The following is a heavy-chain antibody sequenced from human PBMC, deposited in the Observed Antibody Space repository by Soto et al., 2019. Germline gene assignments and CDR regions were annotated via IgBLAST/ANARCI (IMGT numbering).Heavy chain of an antibody. CDR1: GFIFSNFW. Sequence: GGSLRLSCAASGFIFSNFWMHWVRQAPGKGLVWVSRIYSDGSGAMYADSVKGRFTISRDNAKSTLYLQMNSLRAEDTAVYYCATLNSFGSDYWGRGTLVTVS. J-gene: IGHJ4*02. D-gene: IGHD5-18*01. CDR2: IYSDGSGA. CDR3: ATLNSFGSDY. V-gene: IGHV3-74*03.